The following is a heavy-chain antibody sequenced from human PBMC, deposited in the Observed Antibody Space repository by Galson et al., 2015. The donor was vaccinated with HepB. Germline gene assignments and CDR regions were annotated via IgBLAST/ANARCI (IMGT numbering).Heavy chain of an antibody. V-gene: IGHV1-69*02. CDR1: GGTFSSYT. CDR2: IIPILGIA. CDR3: ASRSKGDGNLQLERLSTYGMDV. J-gene: IGHJ6*02. D-gene: IGHD1-1*01. Sequence: SVKVSCKASGGTFSSYTISWVRQAPGQGLEWMGRIIPILGIANYAQKFQGRVTITADKSTSTAYMELSSLRSEDTAVYYCASRSKGDGNLQLERLSTYGMDVWGQGTTVTVSS.